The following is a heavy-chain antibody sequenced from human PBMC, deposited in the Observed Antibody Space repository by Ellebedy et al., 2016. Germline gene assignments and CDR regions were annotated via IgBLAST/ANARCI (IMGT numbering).Heavy chain of an antibody. D-gene: IGHD2-2*01. V-gene: IGHV3-23*01. CDR3: ARLSNTNSFFDS. CDR1: GFTFSTYA. Sequence: GGSLRLXXAASGFTFSTYAMTWVRQGPGKGLEWVSGISASGSTYYADSGMGRFTISRDNSKNTLFLRMNSLRADDTATYYCARLSNTNSFFDSWGQGTLVTVSS. J-gene: IGHJ4*02. CDR2: ISASGST.